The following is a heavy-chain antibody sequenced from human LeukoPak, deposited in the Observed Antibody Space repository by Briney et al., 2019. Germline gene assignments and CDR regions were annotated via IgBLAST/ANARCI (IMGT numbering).Heavy chain of an antibody. CDR3: ARDGAARPGYHMDV. CDR2: VYYSGSS. J-gene: IGHJ6*03. V-gene: IGHV4-39*07. Sequence: SETLSLTCTVSNGSISSSSYYWGWIRQPPGEGLEWIGSVYYSGSSHYNPSLKSRVTIPVDTSKNQFSLRLSSVTAADTAVYYCARDGAARPGYHMDVWGKGTTVTVSS. D-gene: IGHD6-6*01. CDR1: NGSISSSSYY.